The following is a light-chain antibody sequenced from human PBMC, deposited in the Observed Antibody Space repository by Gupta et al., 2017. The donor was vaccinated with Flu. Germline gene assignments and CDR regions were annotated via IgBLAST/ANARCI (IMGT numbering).Light chain of an antibody. CDR3: GKSENSLKHARL. CDR2: ENN. J-gene: IGLJ1*01. Sequence: QSVLTQPPSVSAAPGQKVTISCSNTGPNYISWYQQVPGTAPKLLIYENNKRPSGIPHRFSGATSGTSATLVTTALQNGDEAIYYCGKSENSLKHARLFGTGTEVSVL. V-gene: IGLV1-51*02. CDR1: NTGPNY.